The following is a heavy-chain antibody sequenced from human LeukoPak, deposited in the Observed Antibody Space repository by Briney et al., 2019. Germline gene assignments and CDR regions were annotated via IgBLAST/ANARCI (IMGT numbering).Heavy chain of an antibody. Sequence: GGSLRLSCAASGFTFSDYEMNWVRQAPGKGLEWVSLISSSGSTIYYADSVKGRFTISRDNAKNSLYLQMNSLRAEGTAVYYCARLFSTSHYWGQGTLVTVSS. J-gene: IGHJ4*02. D-gene: IGHD2-21*01. CDR2: ISSSGSTI. CDR3: ARLFSTSHY. CDR1: GFTFSDYE. V-gene: IGHV3-48*03.